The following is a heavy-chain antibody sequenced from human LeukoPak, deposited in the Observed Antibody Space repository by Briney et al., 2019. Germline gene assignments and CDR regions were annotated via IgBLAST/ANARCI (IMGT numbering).Heavy chain of an antibody. J-gene: IGHJ4*02. CDR3: AKDRWGSGGSGGGDY. CDR2: TYSGGST. V-gene: IGHV3-53*01. Sequence: GGSLRLSCAASGFTVSSNYMSWVRQAPGKGLEWVSVTYSGGSTYYADSVKGRFTISRHNSKNTLYLQMNSLRAEDTAVYYCAKDRWGSGGSGGGDYWGQGTLVTVSS. D-gene: IGHD2-15*01. CDR1: GFTVSSNY.